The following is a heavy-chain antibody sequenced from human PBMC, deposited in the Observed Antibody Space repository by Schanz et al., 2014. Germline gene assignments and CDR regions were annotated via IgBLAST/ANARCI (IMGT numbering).Heavy chain of an antibody. J-gene: IGHJ4*02. CDR1: GFTFADYY. Sequence: QVQLLESGGGLFKPGGSLRLSCAGSGFTFADYYMTWIRQAPGKGLEWISYVSSYDTTVSYTDSVKGRFTISRDNAKNSLYLQLNSLSAEDAAVYYCASTYRSGWSIDYWGQGTLVTVSS. CDR2: VSSYDTTV. CDR3: ASTYRSGWSIDY. V-gene: IGHV3-11*04. D-gene: IGHD6-19*01.